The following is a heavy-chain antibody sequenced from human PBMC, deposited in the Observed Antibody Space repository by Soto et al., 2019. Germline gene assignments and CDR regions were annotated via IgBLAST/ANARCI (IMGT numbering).Heavy chain of an antibody. CDR2: ISGSGGST. Sequence: PGGSLRLSCAASGFTFSSYAMSWVRQAPGKGLEWVSAISGSGGSTYYADSVKGRFTISRDNSKNTLYLQMNSLRAEDTAVYYCAKETVVVAATPAYYYYGMDVWGQGTTVTVSS. D-gene: IGHD2-15*01. CDR3: AKETVVVAATPAYYYYGMDV. J-gene: IGHJ6*02. CDR1: GFTFSSYA. V-gene: IGHV3-23*01.